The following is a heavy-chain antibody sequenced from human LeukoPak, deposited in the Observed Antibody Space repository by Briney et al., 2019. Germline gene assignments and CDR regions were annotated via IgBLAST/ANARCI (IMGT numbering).Heavy chain of an antibody. V-gene: IGHV4-4*07. D-gene: IGHD6-13*01. CDR3: ATADSSSWYRAFDI. J-gene: IGHJ3*02. Sequence: SETLSLTCTVSGGSISSYYWSWIRQPAGKGLEWIGRIYTSGSTNYNPSLKSRVTMSVDTSKNQFSLKLSSVTAADTAVYYCATADSSSWYRAFDIWGQGTMVTVSS. CDR1: GGSISSYY. CDR2: IYTSGST.